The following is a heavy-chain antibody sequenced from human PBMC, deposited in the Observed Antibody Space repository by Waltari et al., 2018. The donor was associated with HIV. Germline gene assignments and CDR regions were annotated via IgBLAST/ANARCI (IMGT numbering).Heavy chain of an antibody. CDR2: IKQDGSEK. D-gene: IGHD3-22*01. J-gene: IGHJ4*02. CDR3: ATTPPYDSSGYYPRG. V-gene: IGHV3-7*01. CDR1: GFTFSSYW. Sequence: EVQLVESGGGLVQPGGSLRLSCAASGFTFSSYWMSWVRQAPGKGLEWVANIKQDGSEKYYVDSVKGRFTISRDNAKNSLYLQMNSLRAEDTAVYYCATTPPYDSSGYYPRGWGQGTLVTVSS.